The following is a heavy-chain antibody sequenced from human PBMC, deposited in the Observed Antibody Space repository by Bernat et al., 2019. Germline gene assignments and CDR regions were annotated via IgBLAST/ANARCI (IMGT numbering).Heavy chain of an antibody. D-gene: IGHD3-16*01. Sequence: DVQLMESGGDLVQPGGSLRLSCAASGFTFSDSGMSWVRLSPGKGLEWVSTISSDGENTHYAGSVQGRFTISRDNSQSTLYLQMDSLRAEDAAIYYCAKVSAPYFDYWGQGALVTVSS. CDR3: AKVSAPYFDY. CDR2: ISSDGENT. J-gene: IGHJ4*02. CDR1: GFTFSDSG. V-gene: IGHV3-23*01.